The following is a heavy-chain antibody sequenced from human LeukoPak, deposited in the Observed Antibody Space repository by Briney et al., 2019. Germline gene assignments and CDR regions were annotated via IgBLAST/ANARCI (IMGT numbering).Heavy chain of an antibody. V-gene: IGHV3-74*01. D-gene: IGHD2/OR15-2a*01. Sequence: PGGSLRLSCAASGFTFSSYWMHWVRQAPGKGLVWLSRINSDGSSTAYADSVKGRFTISRDNAKKTLYLQMNSLRAEDTAVYYCARSGLSRFGFWGQGTLDTVSS. CDR1: GFTFSSYW. J-gene: IGHJ4*02. CDR2: INSDGSST. CDR3: ARSGLSRFGF.